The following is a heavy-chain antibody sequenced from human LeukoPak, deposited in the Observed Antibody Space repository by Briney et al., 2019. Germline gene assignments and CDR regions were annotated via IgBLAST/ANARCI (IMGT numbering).Heavy chain of an antibody. V-gene: IGHV4-34*01. CDR3: ASRVEVATTRDY. J-gene: IGHJ4*02. Sequence: SETLSLTCAVYGGSFSGYYWSWVRQPPGKGLEWIGEINHSGSTNYNPSLKGRVTISVDTSKNQFSLKLSSVTAADTAVYYCASRVEVATTRDYWGQGTLVTVSS. CDR2: INHSGST. D-gene: IGHD5-24*01. CDR1: GGSFSGYY.